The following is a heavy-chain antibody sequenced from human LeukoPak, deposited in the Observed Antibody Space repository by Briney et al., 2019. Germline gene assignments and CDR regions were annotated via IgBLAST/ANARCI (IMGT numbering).Heavy chain of an antibody. D-gene: IGHD2-2*01. CDR3: AREPPRGYCSSTSCYAGAFDI. Sequence: SETLSLTCTVSGGSISSSSYYWGWIRQPPGKGLEWIGSIYYSGSTYYNPSLKSRVTISVDTSKNQFSLKLSSVTAADTAVYYCAREPPRGYCSSTSCYAGAFDIWGQGTMVTVSS. J-gene: IGHJ3*02. CDR1: GGSISSSSYY. CDR2: IYYSGST. V-gene: IGHV4-39*02.